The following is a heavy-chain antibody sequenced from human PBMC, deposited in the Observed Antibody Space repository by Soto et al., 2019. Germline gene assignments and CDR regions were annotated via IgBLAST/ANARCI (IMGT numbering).Heavy chain of an antibody. CDR2: MNPNSGNT. CDR3: ARPTLRYFDWLPPHAFDI. Sequence: GASLKVSCKASGYTFTSYDINWVRQATGQGLEWMGWMNPNSGNTGYAQKFQGRVTMTRNTSISTAYMELSSLRSEDTAAYYCARPTLRYFDWLPPHAFDIWGQGTMVTVSS. V-gene: IGHV1-8*01. CDR1: GYTFTSYD. J-gene: IGHJ3*02. D-gene: IGHD3-9*01.